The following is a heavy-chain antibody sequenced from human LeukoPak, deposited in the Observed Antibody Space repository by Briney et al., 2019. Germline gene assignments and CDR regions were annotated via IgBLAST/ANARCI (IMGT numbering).Heavy chain of an antibody. CDR1: GFTFSSYA. Sequence: LPGGSLRLSCAASGFTFSSYAMSWVRQAPGKGLEWVANINQGGSEKFYVDSVRGRFTISRDNAKNSLYLQMNSLRPGDTAVYYCVRDRHSCSGGNCYYWFDPWGQGTLVTVSS. CDR3: VRDRHSCSGGNCYYWFDP. J-gene: IGHJ5*02. D-gene: IGHD2-15*01. CDR2: INQGGSEK. V-gene: IGHV3-7*03.